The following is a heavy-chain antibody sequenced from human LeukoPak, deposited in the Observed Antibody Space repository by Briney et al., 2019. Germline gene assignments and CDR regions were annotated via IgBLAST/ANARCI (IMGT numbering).Heavy chain of an antibody. CDR1: GYTLTELS. D-gene: IGHD3-10*01. V-gene: IGHV1-24*01. J-gene: IGHJ6*03. CDR3: ARSSGTYYRGYYYMDV. CDR2: FDPEDGET. Sequence: ASVKVSCKVSGYTLTELSMHWVRQAPGKGLEWMGGFDPEDGETIYAQKFQGRVTMTEDTSTDTAYMQLSSLRSDDTAVYYCARSSGTYYRGYYYMDVWGKGTTVTVSS.